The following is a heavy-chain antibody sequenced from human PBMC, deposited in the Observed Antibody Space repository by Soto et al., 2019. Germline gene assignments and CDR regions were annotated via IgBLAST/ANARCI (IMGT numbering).Heavy chain of an antibody. V-gene: IGHV3-21*01. CDR2: ISSNSAYI. CDR3: TRDASRDSSARGWFDP. D-gene: IGHD6-13*01. CDR1: GFNFKIYG. J-gene: IGHJ5*02. Sequence: GGSLRLSCSASGFNFKIYGMTWVRQAPGKGLEWISDISSNSAYIYYTDALRGRFTISRDNAKNSLHLQMNSLRAEDTAVYYCTRDASRDSSARGWFDPWGPGTLVTVSS.